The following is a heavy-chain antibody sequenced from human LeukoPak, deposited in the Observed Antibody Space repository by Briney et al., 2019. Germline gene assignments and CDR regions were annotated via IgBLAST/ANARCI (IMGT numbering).Heavy chain of an antibody. CDR2: IKGDGIST. V-gene: IGHV3-74*01. CDR3: AREEYGMDV. CDR1: GFDFSSNW. Sequence: GGSLRLSCAASGFDFSSNWMHWVRHAPGQGLVWVSRIKGDGISTNYADSVKGRFTISRDNSKNTLYLQMNSLRAEDTAVYYCAREEYGMDVWGQGTTVTVSS. J-gene: IGHJ6*02.